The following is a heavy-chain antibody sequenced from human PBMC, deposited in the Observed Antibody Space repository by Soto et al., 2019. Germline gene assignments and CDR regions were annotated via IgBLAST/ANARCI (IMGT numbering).Heavy chain of an antibody. CDR1: GGSFSGYY. D-gene: IGHD6-13*01. Sequence: SETLSLTCAVYGGSFSGYYWSWIRQPPGKGLEWIGEINHSGSTNYNPSLKSRVTISVDTSKNQFSLKLSSVTAADTAVYYCASSFAAGTYYYYYGMDVWGQGTTVTVSS. V-gene: IGHV4-34*01. CDR2: INHSGST. CDR3: ASSFAAGTYYYYYGMDV. J-gene: IGHJ6*02.